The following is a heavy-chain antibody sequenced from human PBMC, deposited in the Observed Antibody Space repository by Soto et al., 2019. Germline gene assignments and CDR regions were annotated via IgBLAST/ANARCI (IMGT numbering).Heavy chain of an antibody. CDR2: IYYSGST. Sequence: SETLSLTCTVSGASISSGGYYWGWIRQHPGKGLEWIGYIYYSGSTYYNPSLKSRVAISVDTSKNQFSLKLSSVTAADTAVYYCTRGTSFTFGGVIEYPPDYWGQGTLVTVSS. CDR1: GASISSGGYY. CDR3: TRGTSFTFGGVIEYPPDY. J-gene: IGHJ4*02. V-gene: IGHV4-31*03. D-gene: IGHD3-16*02.